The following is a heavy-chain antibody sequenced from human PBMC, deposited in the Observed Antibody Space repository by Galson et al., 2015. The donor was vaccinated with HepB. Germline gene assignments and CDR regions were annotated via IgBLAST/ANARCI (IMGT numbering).Heavy chain of an antibody. CDR3: ARDIGVGVYYDSSGYYLDY. Sequence: SVKVSCKASGYTFTSYGISWVRQAPGQGLEWMGWISAYNGNTNYAQKLQGRVTMTTDTSTSTVYMELSSLRSEDTAVYYCARDIGVGVYYDSSGYYLDYWGQGTLVTVSS. CDR2: ISAYNGNT. J-gene: IGHJ4*02. D-gene: IGHD3-22*01. CDR1: GYTFTSYG. V-gene: IGHV1-18*01.